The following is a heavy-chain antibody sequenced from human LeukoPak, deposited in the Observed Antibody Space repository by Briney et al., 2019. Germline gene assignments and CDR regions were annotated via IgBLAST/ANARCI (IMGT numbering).Heavy chain of an antibody. CDR1: GYTFTSYY. CDR2: INPSGGST. Sequence: ASVKVSCKASGYTFTSYYMHWVRQAPGQGLEWMGIINPSGGSTSYAQKVQARVTITRVTATSTVYMELRSLRSEDTAVYSCERDRVVRYYYDSSGYYAYYYYGMDVWGQGTTVTVSS. J-gene: IGHJ6*02. D-gene: IGHD3-22*01. V-gene: IGHV1-46*01. CDR3: ERDRVVRYYYDSSGYYAYYYYGMDV.